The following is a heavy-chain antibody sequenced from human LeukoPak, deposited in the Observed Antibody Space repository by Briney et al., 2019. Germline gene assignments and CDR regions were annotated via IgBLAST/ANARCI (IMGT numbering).Heavy chain of an antibody. Sequence: PSETLSLTCAVYGGSFSGYYWSWIRQPPGKGLEWIGEINHSGCTNYNPSLKSRVTISVDTSKNQFSLKLSSVTAADTAVYYCARGLRELRFLEWLYGYGMDVWGQGTTVTVSS. CDR3: ARGLRELRFLEWLYGYGMDV. J-gene: IGHJ6*02. CDR1: GGSFSGYY. V-gene: IGHV4-34*01. CDR2: INHSGCT. D-gene: IGHD3-3*01.